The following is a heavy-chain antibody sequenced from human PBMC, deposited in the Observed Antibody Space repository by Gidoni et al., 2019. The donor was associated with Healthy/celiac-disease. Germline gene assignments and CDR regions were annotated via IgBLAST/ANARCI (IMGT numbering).Heavy chain of an antibody. D-gene: IGHD7-27*01. V-gene: IGHV4-34*01. Sequence: QVQLQQWGAGLLKPSETLSLTCAVYGGSFSGYYWSWIRQPPGKGLEWIGEINHSGSTNYNPSLKSRVTISVDTSKNQFSLKLSSVTAADTAVYYCARGGWGGVVDYWGQGTLVTVSS. CDR3: ARGGWGGVVDY. CDR2: INHSGST. CDR1: GGSFSGYY. J-gene: IGHJ4*02.